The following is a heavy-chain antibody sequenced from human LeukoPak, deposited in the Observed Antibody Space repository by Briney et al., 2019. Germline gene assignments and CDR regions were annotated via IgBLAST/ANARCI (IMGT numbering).Heavy chain of an antibody. CDR1: GGSIRGYY. V-gene: IGHV4-59*01. CDR2: IYSSGST. Sequence: PSETLSLTCTVSGGSIRGYYWSWIRQPPGKGLEWIGYIYSSGSTNYNPSLKSRGTMSVATSQHQISLKVSSVTAADTAVYYCARVFDSGSQAYFYYMDVWGKGTTVTIFS. CDR3: ARVFDSGSQAYFYYMDV. J-gene: IGHJ6*03. D-gene: IGHD3-10*01.